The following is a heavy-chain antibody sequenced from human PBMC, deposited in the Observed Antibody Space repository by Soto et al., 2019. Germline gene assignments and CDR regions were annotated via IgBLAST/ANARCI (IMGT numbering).Heavy chain of an antibody. Sequence: QLQLQESGPGLVKPSETLSLTCTVSGGSISSSSYYWGWIRQPPGKGLEWIGSIYYSGSTYYNPSLKSRVTISVDTSKNQFSLKLSSVTAADTAVYYCARHADGIVGATRWTYDYWGQGTLVTVSS. D-gene: IGHD1-26*01. J-gene: IGHJ4*02. CDR1: GGSISSSSYY. V-gene: IGHV4-39*01. CDR3: ARHADGIVGATRWTYDY. CDR2: IYYSGST.